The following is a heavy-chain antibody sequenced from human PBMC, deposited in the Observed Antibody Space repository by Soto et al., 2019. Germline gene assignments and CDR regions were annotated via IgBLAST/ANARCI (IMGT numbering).Heavy chain of an antibody. V-gene: IGHV3-33*01. Sequence: GGSLRLSCAASGFGFSSYGMHWVRQAPGKGLEWVAVIWYDGSNKYYADSVKGRFTISRDNSKNTLYLQMNSLRAEDTAVYYCARYRITMVRGAIDYWGQGTLVTVSS. J-gene: IGHJ4*02. CDR2: IWYDGSNK. CDR1: GFGFSSYG. D-gene: IGHD3-10*01. CDR3: ARYRITMVRGAIDY.